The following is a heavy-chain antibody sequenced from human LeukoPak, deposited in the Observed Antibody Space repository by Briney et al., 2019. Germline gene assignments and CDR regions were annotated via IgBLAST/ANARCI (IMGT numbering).Heavy chain of an antibody. CDR3: ARHGMITFGGVISFDY. CDR2: IYPGDSVT. J-gene: IGHJ4*02. Sequence: GESLKISCKASAYSFTTYWIGWVRQMPGKGLEWMGIIYPGDSVTRYSPSFQGQVTISADKSISTAYLQWSSLKASDTAMYYCARHGMITFGGVISFDYWGQGTLVTVSS. V-gene: IGHV5-51*01. CDR1: AYSFTTYW. D-gene: IGHD3-16*02.